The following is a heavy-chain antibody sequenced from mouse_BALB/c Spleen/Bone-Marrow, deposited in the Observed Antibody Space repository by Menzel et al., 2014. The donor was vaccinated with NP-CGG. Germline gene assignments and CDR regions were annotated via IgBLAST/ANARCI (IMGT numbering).Heavy chain of an antibody. J-gene: IGHJ1*01. CDR2: IYPSDSYT. CDR3: TRYYGSSHWYFDV. CDR1: GYTFTSYW. D-gene: IGHD1-1*01. Sequence: QVQLQQPGAELVRPGASVKLSCKASGYTFTSYWINWVKQRPGQGLEWIGNIYPSDSYTNYNQKFKDKATLTVDKSSSTAYMQLSSPTSEDSAVCYCTRYYGSSHWYFDVWGAGTTVTVSS. V-gene: IGHV1-69*02.